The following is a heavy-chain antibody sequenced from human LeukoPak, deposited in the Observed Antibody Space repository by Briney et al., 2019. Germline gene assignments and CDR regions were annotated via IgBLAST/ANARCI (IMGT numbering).Heavy chain of an antibody. V-gene: IGHV1-69*04. CDR2: IIPILGIA. CDR1: GGTFSSYA. D-gene: IGHD1-26*01. CDR3: ARDLLSGSYLFDY. J-gene: IGHJ4*02. Sequence: SVKVSCKASGGTFSSYAISWVRQAPGQGLEWMGRIIPILGIANYAQKFQGRVTITADKSTSTAYMELSSLRSEDTAVYYCARDLLSGSYLFDYWGQGALVTVSS.